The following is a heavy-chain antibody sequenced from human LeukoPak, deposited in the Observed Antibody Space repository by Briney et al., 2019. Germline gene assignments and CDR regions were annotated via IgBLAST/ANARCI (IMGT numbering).Heavy chain of an antibody. CDR1: GWSFSDYY. CDR3: ARDDYYGSGSCDY. V-gene: IGHV4-34*01. D-gene: IGHD3-10*01. CDR2: INHSGST. J-gene: IGHJ4*02. Sequence: SETLSLTCAVYGWSFSDYYWSWIRQPPGKGLEWIGEINHSGSTNYNPSLKSRVTISVDTSKNQFSLKLSSVTAADTAVYYCARDDYYGSGSCDYWGQGTLVTVSS.